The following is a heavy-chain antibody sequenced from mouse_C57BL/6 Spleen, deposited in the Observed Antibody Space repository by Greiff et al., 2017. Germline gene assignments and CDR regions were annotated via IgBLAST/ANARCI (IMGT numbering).Heavy chain of an antibody. D-gene: IGHD4-1*01. V-gene: IGHV1-82*01. CDR2: IYPGDGDT. CDR1: GYAFSSSW. J-gene: IGHJ2*01. Sequence: QVQLQQSGPELVKPGASVKISCKASGYAFSSSWMNWVKQRPGKGLEWIGRIYPGDGDTNYNGKFKGKATLTADKSSSTAYMQLSSLTSEDSAVYFCATNGDGGYWGQGTTLTVSS. CDR3: ATNGDGGY.